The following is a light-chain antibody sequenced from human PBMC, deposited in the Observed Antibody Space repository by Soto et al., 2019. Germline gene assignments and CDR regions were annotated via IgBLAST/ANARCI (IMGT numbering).Light chain of an antibody. CDR2: KAS. V-gene: IGKV1-5*03. CDR3: LCYITYPWT. Sequence: DIQMTQSPSSLSASVGDRVTMTCRASQSISSWLAWYQQKPGTAPKLLIYKASSLESGVPSRFSGSGSGTEFSLTISSLQPEDFATYYCLCYITYPWTFGQGTKVDI. J-gene: IGKJ1*01. CDR1: QSISSW.